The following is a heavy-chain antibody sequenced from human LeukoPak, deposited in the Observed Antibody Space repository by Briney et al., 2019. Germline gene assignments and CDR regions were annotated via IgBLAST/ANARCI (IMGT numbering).Heavy chain of an antibody. CDR2: IHHSGNT. V-gene: IGHV4-34*01. Sequence: SETLSLTCAVHGGSLSGHYWNWIRQPPGKGLEWIGQIHHSGNTNYNPSLKSRVTISVDTSKNQFSLKLSSVTAADTAVYYRASRSYSSYYYGMDLWGQGTTVTVSS. J-gene: IGHJ6*02. CDR1: GGSLSGHY. CDR3: ASRSYSSYYYGMDL.